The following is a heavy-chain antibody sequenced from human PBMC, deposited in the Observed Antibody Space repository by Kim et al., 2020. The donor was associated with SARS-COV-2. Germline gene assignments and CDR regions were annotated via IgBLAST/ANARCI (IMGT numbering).Heavy chain of an antibody. J-gene: IGHJ4*02. CDR3: ARGYNMNYILGFDF. CDR2: IYPGDSDT. V-gene: IGHV5-51*01. D-gene: IGHD1-7*01. Sequence: GESLKISCKGSGYTFTNYWIGWVRQMPGKGLEWMGIIYPGDSDTRYNPSFQGQVTISADKSISTAYLQWSSLKASDTALYYCARGYNMNYILGFDFWGQGTLVTVSS. CDR1: GYTFTNYW.